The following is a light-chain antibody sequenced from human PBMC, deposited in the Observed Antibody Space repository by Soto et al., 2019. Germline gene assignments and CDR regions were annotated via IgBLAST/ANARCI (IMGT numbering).Light chain of an antibody. Sequence: EIVLTQSPGTLSLSPGERSILSCSSSESVSNNYLAWYQQKPGQAPRPLIYGASNRATGIPDRFSGSGSGTDFTLTISRLEPEDFAVYYCQQYGSSGTFGQGTKVDI. J-gene: IGKJ1*01. CDR1: ESVSNNY. CDR3: QQYGSSGT. V-gene: IGKV3-20*01. CDR2: GAS.